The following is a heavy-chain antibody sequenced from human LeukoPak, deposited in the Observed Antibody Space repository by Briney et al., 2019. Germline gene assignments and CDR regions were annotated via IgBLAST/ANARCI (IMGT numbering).Heavy chain of an antibody. CDR3: GKGPGYSVYDNLPHH. D-gene: IGHD5/OR15-5a*01. Sequence: PGGSLRLSCAASGFTFSSYAMSWVRQAPGKGLEWVSAISGSGGSTYYADSVKGRFTISRDNSKNTLILHMNSLRAEDTAVYYCGKGPGYSVYDNLPHHWGQGTLVTVSS. CDR2: ISGSGGST. J-gene: IGHJ5*02. V-gene: IGHV3-23*01. CDR1: GFTFSSYA.